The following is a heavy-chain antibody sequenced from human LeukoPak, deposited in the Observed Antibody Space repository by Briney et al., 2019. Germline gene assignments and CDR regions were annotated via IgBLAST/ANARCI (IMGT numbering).Heavy chain of an antibody. Sequence: GASVKVSCKASGYTFTSNYIHWVRQAPGQGLEWMGMIYPRDGSTSYAQKFRDRVTMTRNTSISTAYMELSSLRSDDTAVYYCARGPPNWGYDYWGPGTLVTVSS. V-gene: IGHV1-46*01. CDR2: IYPRDGST. D-gene: IGHD7-27*01. CDR3: ARGPPNWGYDY. J-gene: IGHJ4*02. CDR1: GYTFTSNY.